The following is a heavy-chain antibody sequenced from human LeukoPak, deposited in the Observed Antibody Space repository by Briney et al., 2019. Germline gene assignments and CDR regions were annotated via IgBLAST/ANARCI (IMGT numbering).Heavy chain of an antibody. J-gene: IGHJ4*02. CDR2: IHYSGTA. CDR1: GGSISSYY. CDR3: ARHLVSSLPTGLDY. D-gene: IGHD3-9*01. Sequence: PSETLSLTCTVSGGSISSYYWSWIRQPPGKGLEYIGYIHYSGTANYTPSLRSRVTTSVDTSKNQFSLTLTSVTAGDTAVYYCARHLVSSLPTGLDYWGQGALVTVSS. V-gene: IGHV4-59*08.